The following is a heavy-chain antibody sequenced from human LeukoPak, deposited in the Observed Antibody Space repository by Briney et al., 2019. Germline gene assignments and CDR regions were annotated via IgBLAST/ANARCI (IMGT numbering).Heavy chain of an antibody. CDR2: IYYTRTT. D-gene: IGHD3-22*01. J-gene: IGHJ4*02. V-gene: IGHV4-59*01. CDR1: GGSISESY. CDR3: ARGGWNKFDY. Sequence: SETLSLTCTVSGGSISESYWSWIRQSPGKGLEWIGHIYYTRTTNYNPSLKSRVTISVDTSKNQFSLKLSSVTAADTAVYYCARGGWNKFDYWGQGTLVTVSS.